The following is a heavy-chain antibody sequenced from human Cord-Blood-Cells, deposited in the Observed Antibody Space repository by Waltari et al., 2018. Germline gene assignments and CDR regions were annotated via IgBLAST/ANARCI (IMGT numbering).Heavy chain of an antibody. CDR2: IKQDGSEK. D-gene: IGHD3-10*01. J-gene: IGHJ4*02. CDR3: ARGSVVRRVIIDY. CDR1: GFTFSSYW. Sequence: EVQLVESGGGLVQPGGSLRLSCAASGFTFSSYWMRWVRQAPGKGLEWVANIKQDGSEKYYVDSVKGRFTISRDNAKNSLYLQMNSLRAEDTAVYYCARGSVVRRVIIDYWGQGTLVTVSS. V-gene: IGHV3-7*01.